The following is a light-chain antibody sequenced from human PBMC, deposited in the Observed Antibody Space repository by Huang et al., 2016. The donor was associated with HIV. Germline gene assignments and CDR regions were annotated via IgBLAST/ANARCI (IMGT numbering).Light chain of an antibody. CDR2: AAS. Sequence: DIQMTHSPSSLSASVGDRVTITCRARQSISSYLNWYQQKPGKAPNLLIYAASSLQSGVPSRFSGSGSGTDFTLTISSLQPEDFATYYCQQNYNTPVTFGGGTKVEIK. CDR3: QQNYNTPVT. V-gene: IGKV1-39*01. J-gene: IGKJ4*01. CDR1: QSISSY.